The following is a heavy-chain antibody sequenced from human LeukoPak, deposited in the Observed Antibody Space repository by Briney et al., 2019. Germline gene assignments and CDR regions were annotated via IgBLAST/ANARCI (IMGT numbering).Heavy chain of an antibody. J-gene: IGHJ5*02. V-gene: IGHV1-69*04. CDR3: ARDSVVGATPNWFDP. Sequence: ASVKVSCKASGGTFSSYAISWVRQAPGQGLEWMGRIIPILGIANYAQKLQGRVTMTTDTSTSTAYMELRSLRSDDTAVYYCARDSVVGATPNWFDPWGQGTLVTVSS. D-gene: IGHD1-26*01. CDR2: IIPILGIA. CDR1: GGTFSSYA.